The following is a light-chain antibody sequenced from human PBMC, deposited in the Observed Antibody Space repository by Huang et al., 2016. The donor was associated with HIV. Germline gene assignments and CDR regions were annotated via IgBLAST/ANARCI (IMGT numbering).Light chain of an antibody. CDR3: QHYNNWPLFT. V-gene: IGKV3-15*01. Sequence: IIMIQSPATLSVSPGDRATLSCSTSQSVRSNLAWYQQKAGQAPRLLIFGASTRATGVPARFSSSGSGTEFTLTISSLQSEDFAVYYCQHYNNWPLFTFGPGTKVDIK. CDR2: GAS. J-gene: IGKJ3*01. CDR1: QSVRSN.